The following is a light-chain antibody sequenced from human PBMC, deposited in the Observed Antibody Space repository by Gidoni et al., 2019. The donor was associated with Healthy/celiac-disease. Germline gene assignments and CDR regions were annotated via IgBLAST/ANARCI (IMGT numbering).Light chain of an antibody. CDR3: SSYTSSSLRV. Sequence: QSALTQPASVSGSPGRSITISCTGTSRDVGGYNYVSWYQQHPGKAPKLMIYEVSNRPSGVSNRFSGSKSGNTASLTISGLQAEDEADYYCSSYTSSSLRVFGGGTKLTVL. CDR1: SRDVGGYNY. CDR2: EVS. V-gene: IGLV2-14*01. J-gene: IGLJ3*02.